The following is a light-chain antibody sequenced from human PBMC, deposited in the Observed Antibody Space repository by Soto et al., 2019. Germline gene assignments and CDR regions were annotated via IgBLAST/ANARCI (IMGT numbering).Light chain of an antibody. V-gene: IGKV3-11*01. Sequence: EILLTQSPATLSLSPGERATLSCRGSQSVSSYLAWYQQKPGQAPRLLIYDASNRATGIPARFSGSGSGTDFTLTISSLETEDFAVYYCQQRSNWHTWTFGHGTKVDIK. CDR2: DAS. CDR3: QQRSNWHTWT. CDR1: QSVSSY. J-gene: IGKJ1*01.